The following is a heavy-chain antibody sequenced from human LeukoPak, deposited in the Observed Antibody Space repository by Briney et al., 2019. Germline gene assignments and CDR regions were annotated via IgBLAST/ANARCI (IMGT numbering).Heavy chain of an antibody. Sequence: AGSLRLSCAASGFTFSSYAMNWVRQPPGKGLDWVSGISGSGGSTYYADSVKGRVTISRDNSKNTLYLQMNSLRAEDTAVYYCAKDGPYCGGDCYYFDYWGQGTLVTVSS. CDR1: GFTFSSYA. D-gene: IGHD2-21*01. J-gene: IGHJ4*02. V-gene: IGHV3-23*01. CDR2: ISGSGGST. CDR3: AKDGPYCGGDCYYFDY.